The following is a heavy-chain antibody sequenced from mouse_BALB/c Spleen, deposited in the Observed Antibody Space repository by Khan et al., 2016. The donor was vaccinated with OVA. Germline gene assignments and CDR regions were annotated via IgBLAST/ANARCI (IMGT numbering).Heavy chain of an antibody. CDR2: IWGDGNK. V-gene: IGHV2-3*01. D-gene: IGHD1-1*01. Sequence: QVQLKESGPGLVATSECLSITCTVSGFSLDSFGVTWVRQPPGKGLEWLGVIWGDGNKNYHSGLKSRLTTNKDNYKMQVLLRLNRLQTYDTATYYSAKFTPHDYSMDSWGQGTSVTVSS. CDR1: GFSLDSFG. CDR3: AKFTPHDYSMDS. J-gene: IGHJ4*01.